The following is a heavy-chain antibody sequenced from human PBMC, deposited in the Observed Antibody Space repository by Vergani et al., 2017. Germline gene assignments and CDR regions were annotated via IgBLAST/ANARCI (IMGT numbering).Heavy chain of an antibody. CDR1: NYNFTYHA. CDR2: INTRTGDP. D-gene: IGHD1-14*01. Sequence: QVQLVQSGSELKKPGASVKISCKASNYNFTYHAIHWVRQAPGQGLEWMGLINTRTGDPKFAQGFSGRFVFSLNTPVTTAHLQISSLNAEDTAIYYCARMRRSGLDFWGQGTLVTVSS. V-gene: IGHV7-4-1*02. CDR3: ARMRRSGLDF. J-gene: IGHJ4*02.